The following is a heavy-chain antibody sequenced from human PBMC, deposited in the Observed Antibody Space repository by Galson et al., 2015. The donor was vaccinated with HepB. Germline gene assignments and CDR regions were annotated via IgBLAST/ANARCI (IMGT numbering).Heavy chain of an antibody. CDR3: AKTVDGHFYYYGMDV. CDR1: GFTFSHYG. J-gene: IGHJ6*02. V-gene: IGHV3-30*18. Sequence: SLRLSCAASGFTFSHYGLHWVRPAPGKGLEWVAVISFDGGDKYYADSVRGRFTISRDSSKNTLYLQMNSLRTEDTAVYYCAKTVDGHFYYYGMDVWGQGTTVTVSS. CDR2: ISFDGGDK. D-gene: IGHD5-24*01.